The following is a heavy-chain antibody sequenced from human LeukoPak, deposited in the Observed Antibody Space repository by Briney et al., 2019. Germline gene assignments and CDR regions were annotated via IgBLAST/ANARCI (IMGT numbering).Heavy chain of an antibody. CDR2: IRYDGSNK. Sequence: PGGSLRLSCAASGFTFSSYGMHWVRQAPGKGLEWVAFIRYDGSNKYYADSVKGRFTISRDNSKNTLYLQMNSLRAEDTAVYYCARDRFYTSGSYYNYWGQGTLVTVSS. CDR1: GFTFSSYG. CDR3: ARDRFYTSGSYYNY. J-gene: IGHJ4*02. D-gene: IGHD1-26*01. V-gene: IGHV3-30*02.